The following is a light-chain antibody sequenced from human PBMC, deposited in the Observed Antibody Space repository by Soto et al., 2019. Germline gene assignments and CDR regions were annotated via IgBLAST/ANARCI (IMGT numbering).Light chain of an antibody. CDR2: TAS. Sequence: DIQMPQSPSTLSASLGDTVTITCRASQTISRWLAWYQQKPGKAPRLLIYTASTLESGVPSRFSASGSGTEFTLTISSLHPNDFATYYCQEYNNYWTFGQGTKVDIK. CDR3: QEYNNYWT. J-gene: IGKJ1*01. CDR1: QTISRW. V-gene: IGKV1-5*01.